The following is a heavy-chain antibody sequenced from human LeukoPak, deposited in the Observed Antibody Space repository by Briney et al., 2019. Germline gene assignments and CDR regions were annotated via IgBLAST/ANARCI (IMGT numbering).Heavy chain of an antibody. Sequence: GGSLRLSCAASGFTFSSYAMSWVRQAPGKGLEWVSAIGGSGGSTYYADSVKGRFTISRDNSKNTLYLQMNSLRAEDTAVYYCAKGGRYSSGWYDYWGQGTLVTVSS. CDR2: IGGSGGST. V-gene: IGHV3-23*01. D-gene: IGHD6-19*01. CDR3: AKGGRYSSGWYDY. CDR1: GFTFSSYA. J-gene: IGHJ4*02.